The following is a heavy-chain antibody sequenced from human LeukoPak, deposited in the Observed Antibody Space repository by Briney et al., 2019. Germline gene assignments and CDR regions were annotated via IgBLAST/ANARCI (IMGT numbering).Heavy chain of an antibody. CDR3: ARGLSSGWSYYGMDV. D-gene: IGHD6-19*01. CDR2: INHSGST. Sequence: SETLSLTCAVSGGSFRNYFWSWVRQTPVKGLEWIGEINHSGSTNYNPSLKSRVTMSVDTSKDQFSLEMSSVTAADTAVYYCARGLSSGWSYYGMDVWGQGTTVTVSS. J-gene: IGHJ6*02. V-gene: IGHV4-34*01. CDR1: GGSFRNYF.